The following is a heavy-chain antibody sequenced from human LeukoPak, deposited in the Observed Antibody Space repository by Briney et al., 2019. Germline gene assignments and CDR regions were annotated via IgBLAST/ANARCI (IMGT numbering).Heavy chain of an antibody. V-gene: IGHV3-30*18. Sequence: PGGSLRLSCAASGFTFSSYGMHWVRQAPGKGLEWVAVISYDGSNKYYADSVKGRFTISRDNSKNTLYLQMNSLRAEDTAVYYCAKDPQRELIEYYFDYWGQGTLVTVSS. CDR2: ISYDGSNK. CDR1: GFTFSSYG. D-gene: IGHD3-10*01. J-gene: IGHJ4*02. CDR3: AKDPQRELIEYYFDY.